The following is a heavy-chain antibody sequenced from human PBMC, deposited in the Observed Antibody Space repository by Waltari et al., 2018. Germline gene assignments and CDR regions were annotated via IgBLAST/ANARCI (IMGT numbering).Heavy chain of an antibody. J-gene: IGHJ4*02. CDR2: IYYSGST. CDR3: ARDCTGRDCSYGYGFDY. V-gene: IGHV4-30-4*08. CDR1: GGSISTGDYY. D-gene: IGHD5-18*01. Sequence: QVQLQESGPGLVKPSQTLSLTCTVSGGSISTGDYYWSWIRQPPGKGLEWIGYIYYSGSTYYNPSLKSRVTISVDTSKNQFSLKLSSVTAADTAVYYCARDCTGRDCSYGYGFDYWGQGTLVTVSS.